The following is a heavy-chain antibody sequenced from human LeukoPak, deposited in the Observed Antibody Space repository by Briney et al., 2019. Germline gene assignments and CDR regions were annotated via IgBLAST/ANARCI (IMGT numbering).Heavy chain of an antibody. CDR2: ISSSTPYI. CDR3: ARVWSSNWYYFDY. Sequence: GGSLRLSCVVSGFSVSNNYVSWVRQAPGKGLEWVSSISSSTPYIYYADSVKGRFTISRDNAENSLFLQMNSLRAEDTAVYYCARVWSSNWYYFDYWGQGTLVTVSS. V-gene: IGHV3-21*04. D-gene: IGHD6-13*01. CDR1: GFSVSNNY. J-gene: IGHJ4*02.